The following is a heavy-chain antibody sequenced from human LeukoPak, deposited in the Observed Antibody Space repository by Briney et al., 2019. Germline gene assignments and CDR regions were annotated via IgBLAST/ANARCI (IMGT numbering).Heavy chain of an antibody. Sequence: PGRSLRLSCAASGFTFDDYAMHWVRQAPGKGLEWVSGISWNSGSIGYADSVKGRFTISRDNAKNSLYLQMNSLRAEDTALYYCAKDRSGAFDIWGQGTMVTVSS. CDR1: GFTFDDYA. CDR3: AKDRSGAFDI. CDR2: ISWNSGSI. J-gene: IGHJ3*02. V-gene: IGHV3-9*01.